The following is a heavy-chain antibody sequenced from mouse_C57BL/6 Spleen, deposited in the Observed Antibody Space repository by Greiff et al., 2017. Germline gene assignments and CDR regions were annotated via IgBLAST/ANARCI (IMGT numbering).Heavy chain of an antibody. CDR1: GYTFTSYW. CDR2: IDPSDSYT. Sequence: QVQLQQPGAELVKPGASVKLSCKASGYTFTSYWMQWVKQRPGQGLEWIGEIDPSDSYTNYNEKFKGKATLTVDTSSSTAYMQLSSLTSEDSAVYYCARGRYDTDYYAMDYWGQGTSGTVSS. J-gene: IGHJ4*01. CDR3: ARGRYDTDYYAMDY. V-gene: IGHV1-50*01. D-gene: IGHD2-3*01.